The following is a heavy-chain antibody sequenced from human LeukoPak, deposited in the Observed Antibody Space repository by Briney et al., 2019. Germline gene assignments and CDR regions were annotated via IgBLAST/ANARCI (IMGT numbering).Heavy chain of an antibody. CDR1: GFTFSSYW. D-gene: IGHD2-21*02. V-gene: IGHV3-7*03. Sequence: GGSLRLSCAASGFTFSSYWMSWVRQAPGKGLEWVANIKQDGSEKYYVDSVKGRFTISRDNSKNTLYLQMNSLRAEDTAVYYCARGNIVVVTAIRDFDYWGQGTLVTVSS. J-gene: IGHJ4*02. CDR2: IKQDGSEK. CDR3: ARGNIVVVTAIRDFDY.